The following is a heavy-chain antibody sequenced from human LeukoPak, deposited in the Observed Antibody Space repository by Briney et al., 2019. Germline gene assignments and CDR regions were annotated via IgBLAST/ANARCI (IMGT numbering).Heavy chain of an antibody. Sequence: GGSLRLSSAAAGFTFDDYAMHWVRQAPGKGLEWVSRISGDGGSTYYADSVKGRFTISRHNSKNSLYLQMNSLRTEDTALYYCAKEPYYDSSGYLDYWGQGTLVTVSS. D-gene: IGHD3-22*01. CDR1: GFTFDDYA. CDR2: ISGDGGST. V-gene: IGHV3-43*02. CDR3: AKEPYYDSSGYLDY. J-gene: IGHJ4*02.